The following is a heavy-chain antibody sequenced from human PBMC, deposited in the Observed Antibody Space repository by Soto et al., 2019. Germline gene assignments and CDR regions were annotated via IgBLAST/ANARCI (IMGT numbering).Heavy chain of an antibody. Sequence: GASVKVSCKTSGYTFTSYALHWVRQAPGQRLEWKGWINVGNGKTIYSQKFQGRVTITRDRSASTAYVELSSLRFEDTAVYYCARAGYTSSWENYFDFWGQGTLVTVSS. J-gene: IGHJ4*02. V-gene: IGHV1-3*01. CDR1: GYTFTSYA. CDR3: ARAGYTSSWENYFDF. D-gene: IGHD5-18*01. CDR2: INVGNGKT.